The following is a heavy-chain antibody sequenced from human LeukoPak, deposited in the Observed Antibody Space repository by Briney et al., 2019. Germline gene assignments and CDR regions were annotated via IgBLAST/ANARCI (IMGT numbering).Heavy chain of an antibody. CDR3: AKDKGEGGGGCIGLSYGMDV. Sequence: ASVKVSCKASGYTFTGYYMHWVRQAPGQGLEWMGWINPNSGGTSYAQKFQGRVTITRDTSISTAYMELSRLRSDDTAVYYCAKDKGEGGGGCIGLSYGMDVWGQGTTVTVSS. V-gene: IGHV1-2*02. CDR1: GYTFTGYY. CDR2: INPNSGGT. J-gene: IGHJ6*02. D-gene: IGHD3-16*01.